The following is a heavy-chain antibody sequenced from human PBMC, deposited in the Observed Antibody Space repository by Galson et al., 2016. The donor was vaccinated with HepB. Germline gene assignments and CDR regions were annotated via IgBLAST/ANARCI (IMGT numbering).Heavy chain of an antibody. CDR2: IYHSGST. CDR3: VRDGYYDVLTGSYNSPFDY. J-gene: IGHJ4*02. D-gene: IGHD3-9*01. CDR1: GFSISSGYY. V-gene: IGHV4-38-2*02. Sequence: SETLSLTCTVSGFSISSGYYWGWIRQPPGKGLEWIGSIYHSGSTYYNPSLKSRVSISVDTSKNQFSLKLSSVTAADTAVYYCVRDGYYDVLTGSYNSPFDYWSQGTLVTVSS.